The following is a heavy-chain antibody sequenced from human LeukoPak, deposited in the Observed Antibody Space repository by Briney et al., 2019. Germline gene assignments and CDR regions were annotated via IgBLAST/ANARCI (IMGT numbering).Heavy chain of an antibody. CDR3: ARDRGVLRYFDWLFEFDY. CDR1: GYTFTRYY. D-gene: IGHD3-9*01. V-gene: IGHV1-46*01. J-gene: IGHJ4*02. Sequence: ASVKVSCKASGYTFTRYYIHWVRQAPGRGLEWMGTINPSGGSTSYAQKFQGRLTVTRDMSTSTVYMELSGLGSEDTAVYYCARDRGVLRYFDWLFEFDYWGQGTLVTVSS. CDR2: INPSGGST.